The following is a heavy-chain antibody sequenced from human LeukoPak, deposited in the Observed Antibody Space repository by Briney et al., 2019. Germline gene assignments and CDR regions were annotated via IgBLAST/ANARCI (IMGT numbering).Heavy chain of an antibody. V-gene: IGHV4-59*01. J-gene: IGHJ3*02. Sequence: PSETLSLTCTVSGRSMSSYFWRWLRQPPAKGREWIGYIYYSGSTNYYTSLKSRVTISVDTSKNQFSLKLSSVTAADTAVYYCARGALTYPSAYAFDIWGQGTMVTVSS. CDR1: GRSMSSYF. CDR3: ARGALTYPSAYAFDI. CDR2: IYYSGST. D-gene: IGHD3-3*02.